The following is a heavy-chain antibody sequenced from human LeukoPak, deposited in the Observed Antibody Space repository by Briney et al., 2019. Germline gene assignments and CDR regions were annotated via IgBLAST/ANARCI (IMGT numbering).Heavy chain of an antibody. CDR2: IIPILGIA. V-gene: IGHV1-69*04. J-gene: IGHJ1*01. Sequence: GASVKASCKASGGTFSSYAISWVRQAPGQGLEWMGRIIPILGIANYAQKFQGRVTVTADKSTSTAYMELSSLRSEDTAVYYCARGTDIVATALLEHWGQGTLVTVSS. D-gene: IGHD5-12*01. CDR3: ARGTDIVATALLEH. CDR1: GGTFSSYA.